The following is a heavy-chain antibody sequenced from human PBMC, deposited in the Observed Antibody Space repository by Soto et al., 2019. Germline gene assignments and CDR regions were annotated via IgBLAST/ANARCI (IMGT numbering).Heavy chain of an antibody. J-gene: IGHJ4*02. D-gene: IGHD4-17*01. CDR1: GFTFSDHY. V-gene: IGHV3-72*01. CDR3: ARSTVSTTPYYSDY. Sequence: EVQLVESGGGLVQPGGSLRLSCAASGFTFSDHYMDWVRQALGKGLEWVGRIRNRANSFTTEYATSVKGRFTISRDDSKKLLYLQMNSLKTEDTAVYHCARSTVSTTPYYSDYWGQGTLVTVSS. CDR2: IRNRANSFTT.